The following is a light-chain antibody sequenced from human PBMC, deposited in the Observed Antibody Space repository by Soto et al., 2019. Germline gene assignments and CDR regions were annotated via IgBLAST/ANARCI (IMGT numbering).Light chain of an antibody. V-gene: IGKV1-33*01. CDR2: DAY. CDR1: HDIPSY. CDR3: QKCDYLPI. Sequence: DIQMTQSPSSLSASVGDRFTITCQASHDIPSYLNWYQHKPGKAPKLLIYDAYILEAGVPSRFSGSGSGTDFTFTISSLQPEDVATYYCQKCDYLPIFGPGTTVDFK. J-gene: IGKJ3*01.